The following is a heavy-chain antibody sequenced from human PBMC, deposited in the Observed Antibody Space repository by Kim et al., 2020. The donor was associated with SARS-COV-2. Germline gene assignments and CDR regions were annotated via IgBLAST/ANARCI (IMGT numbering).Heavy chain of an antibody. V-gene: IGHV3-7*03. Sequence: DSVTGRVTISRDNAKNSRYLQMNSLRAEDTAVYYGARDFRYNWNTEGVDYWGQGTLVTVSS. CDR3: ARDFRYNWNTEGVDY. D-gene: IGHD1-20*01. J-gene: IGHJ4*02.